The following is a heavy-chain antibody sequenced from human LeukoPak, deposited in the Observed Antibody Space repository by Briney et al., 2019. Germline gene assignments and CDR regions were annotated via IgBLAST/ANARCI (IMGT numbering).Heavy chain of an antibody. CDR1: GYTFSSYG. CDR3: AREASEQLTPYNWFDP. V-gene: IGHV1-2*02. Sequence: GASVKVSCKASGYTFSSYGISWVRQAPGQGLEWMGWINPNSGGTNYAQKFQGRVTMTRDTSISTAYMELSRLRSDDTAVYYCAREASEQLTPYNWFDPWGQGTLVTVSS. D-gene: IGHD6-13*01. J-gene: IGHJ5*02. CDR2: INPNSGGT.